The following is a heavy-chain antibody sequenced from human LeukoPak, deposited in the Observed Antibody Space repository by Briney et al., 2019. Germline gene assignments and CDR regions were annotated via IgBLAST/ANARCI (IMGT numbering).Heavy chain of an antibody. Sequence: GGSLRLSCAASGFTFSSYAMSWVRQAPGKGLESVSAISGSGGSTYYADSVKGRFTISRDNSKNTLYLQMNSLRAEDTAVYYCAKFDYDILTGYSTFDYWGQGTLVTVSS. CDR1: GFTFSSYA. J-gene: IGHJ4*02. V-gene: IGHV3-23*01. CDR2: ISGSGGST. CDR3: AKFDYDILTGYSTFDY. D-gene: IGHD3-9*01.